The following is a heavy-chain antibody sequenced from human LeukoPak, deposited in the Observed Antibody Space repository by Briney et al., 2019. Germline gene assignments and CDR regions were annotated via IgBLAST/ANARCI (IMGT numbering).Heavy chain of an antibody. J-gene: IGHJ3*02. D-gene: IGHD2-8*02. CDR2: ISWNSGSI. Sequence: GGSLRLSCAASGFTFDDYAMHWVRQAPGKGLEWVSGISWNSGSIDYADSVKGRFTISRDNAKNSLYLQMNSLRAEYMALYYCAKDEFVASDFTGAFDIWGQGTMVTVSS. CDR1: GFTFDDYA. CDR3: AKDEFVASDFTGAFDI. V-gene: IGHV3-9*03.